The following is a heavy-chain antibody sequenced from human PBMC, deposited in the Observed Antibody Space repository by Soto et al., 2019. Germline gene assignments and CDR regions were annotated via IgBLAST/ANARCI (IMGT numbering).Heavy chain of an antibody. CDR3: ARDAVDSSGYYLSYNWFDP. Sequence: GASVKVSCKASGGTFSSYAISWVRQAPGQGLEWMGGINPSCGTANYAQKFQGRVTMTGDTSTSTVYMELSSLRSEDTAVYYCARDAVDSSGYYLSYNWFDPWGREPWSPSPQ. CDR1: GGTFSSYA. J-gene: IGHJ5*02. V-gene: IGHV1-69*06. D-gene: IGHD3-22*01. CDR2: INPSCGTA.